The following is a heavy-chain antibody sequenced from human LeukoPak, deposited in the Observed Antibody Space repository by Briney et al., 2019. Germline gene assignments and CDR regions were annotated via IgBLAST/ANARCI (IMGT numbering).Heavy chain of an antibody. CDR3: VTVGRTSMWSYLRFDP. D-gene: IGHD2-21*01. Sequence: PGGSLRLSCSASGFTFSTNSMHWVRQAPGKGLEFVSTITSNGRSTYYADSVKGRCTISRDNCKNPLYLQMSSVRAEDPAVYCCVTVGRTSMWSYLRFDPGGEGTLVSVSS. J-gene: IGHJ5*02. V-gene: IGHV3-64D*06. CDR1: GFTFSTNS. CDR2: ITSNGRST.